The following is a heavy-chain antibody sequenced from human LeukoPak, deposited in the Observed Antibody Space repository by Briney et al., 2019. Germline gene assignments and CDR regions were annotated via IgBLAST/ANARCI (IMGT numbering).Heavy chain of an antibody. CDR3: ARGRRWLSQLPRNWFDP. V-gene: IGHV1-2*06. J-gene: IGHJ5*02. CDR1: GYTFTGYY. CDR2: INPNSGGT. Sequence: ASVKVSCKASGYTFTGYYMHWVRQAPGQGLEWMGRINPNSGGTNYAQKFQGRVTMTRNTSISTAYMELSSLRSEDTAVYYCARGRRWLSQLPRNWFDPWGQGTLVTVSS. D-gene: IGHD2-2*01.